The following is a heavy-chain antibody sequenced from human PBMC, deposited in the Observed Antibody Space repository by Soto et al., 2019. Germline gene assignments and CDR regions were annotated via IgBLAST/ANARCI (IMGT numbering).Heavy chain of an antibody. V-gene: IGHV3-15*01. Sequence: PGGSLRLSCAASGFTFSNAWMSWVRQAPGKGLEWVGRIKSKTDGGTTDYAAPVKGRFTISRDDSKNTLYLQMNSLKTEDTAVYYCTTEGPEATNYYGMDVWGQGTTVTVSS. CDR2: IKSKTDGGTT. J-gene: IGHJ6*02. D-gene: IGHD4-17*01. CDR1: GFTFSNAW. CDR3: TTEGPEATNYYGMDV.